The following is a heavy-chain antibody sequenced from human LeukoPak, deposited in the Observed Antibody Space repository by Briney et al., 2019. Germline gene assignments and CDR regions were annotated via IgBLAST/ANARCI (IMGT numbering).Heavy chain of an antibody. CDR3: AKTPSGTWAYYFDY. Sequence: GGSLRLSCAASGFTFNSYVMNWVRQAPGKGLEWVSGISGSGGNTNYADSVEGRFTISRDNSKNTLYLQMNSLRAEDTAVYYCAKTPSGTWAYYFDYWGQGTLVTVSS. J-gene: IGHJ4*02. V-gene: IGHV3-23*01. CDR2: ISGSGGNT. CDR1: GFTFNSYV. D-gene: IGHD6-25*01.